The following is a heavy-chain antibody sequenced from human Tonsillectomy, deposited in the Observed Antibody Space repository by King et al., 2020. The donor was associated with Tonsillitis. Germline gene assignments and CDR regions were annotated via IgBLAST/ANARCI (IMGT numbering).Heavy chain of an antibody. CDR1: GFSFSDYY. Sequence: VQLVESGGGLVRPGGTLRLSGSASGFSFSDYYMSWIRQPPGKGLEWILFISDNSYYKEYAESVKGRFTVSRDNAKNSLYLQMNSLRAEDTAVYYCVRAEGYSSGWLDCWGQGTLVTVSS. D-gene: IGHD6-19*01. V-gene: IGHV3-11*05. CDR2: ISDNSYYK. J-gene: IGHJ4*02. CDR3: VRAEGYSSGWLDC.